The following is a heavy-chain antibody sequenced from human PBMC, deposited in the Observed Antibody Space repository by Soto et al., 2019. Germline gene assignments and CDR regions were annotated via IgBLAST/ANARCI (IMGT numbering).Heavy chain of an antibody. CDR3: AKAHYDFWSGPSDY. CDR2: ISWNSGSI. CDR1: GFTFDDYA. Sequence: DVQLVESGGGLVQPGRSLRLSCAASGFTFDDYAMHWVRQAPGKGLEWVSGISWNSGSIGYADSVKGRFTISRDNAKNSLYLQMNSLRAEDTALYYCAKAHYDFWSGPSDYWGQGTLVTVSS. D-gene: IGHD3-3*01. V-gene: IGHV3-9*01. J-gene: IGHJ4*02.